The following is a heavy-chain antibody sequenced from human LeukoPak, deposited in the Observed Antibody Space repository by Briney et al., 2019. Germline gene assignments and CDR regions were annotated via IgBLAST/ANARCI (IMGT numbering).Heavy chain of an antibody. CDR2: ISGSGGST. CDR3: AKHRGYSSGWSDY. CDR1: GFTFSSYA. D-gene: IGHD6-19*01. Sequence: GGSLRLSCAASGFTFSSYAMSWVRQAPGKGLEWVSVISGSGGSTYYAASVKGRFTISRDNSKNTLYLQMNSLRAEDTAVYYCAKHRGYSSGWSDYWGQGSLVTVSS. J-gene: IGHJ4*02. V-gene: IGHV3-23*01.